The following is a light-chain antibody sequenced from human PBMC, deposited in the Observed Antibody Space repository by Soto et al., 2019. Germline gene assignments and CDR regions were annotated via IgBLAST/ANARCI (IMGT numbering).Light chain of an antibody. CDR2: GAS. CDR3: QEYSDWPTWT. V-gene: IGKV3D-15*01. Sequence: IVLTQSPGTLSLSPGQRATLSCRASEGVASNYLAWYQQKPGQAPRLLIYGASTRATGIPARFSGSGSGTEFTLTISSLQSEDLAIYYCQEYSDWPTWTFGQGTKVDIK. J-gene: IGKJ1*01. CDR1: EGVASN.